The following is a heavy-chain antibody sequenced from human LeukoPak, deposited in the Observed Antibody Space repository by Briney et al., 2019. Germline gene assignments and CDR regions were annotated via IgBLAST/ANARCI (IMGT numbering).Heavy chain of an antibody. V-gene: IGHV4-34*01. CDR1: GGSFSGYY. CDR3: ARRGGTTYYYDSSGYYFSLQKAYFDY. CDR2: INHSGST. D-gene: IGHD3-22*01. J-gene: IGHJ4*02. Sequence: SETLPLTCAVYGGSFSGYYWSWIRQPPGKGLEWIGEINHSGSTNYNPSLKSRVTISVDTSKNQFSLKLSSVTAADTAVYYCARRGGTTYYYDSSGYYFSLQKAYFDYWGQGTLVTVSS.